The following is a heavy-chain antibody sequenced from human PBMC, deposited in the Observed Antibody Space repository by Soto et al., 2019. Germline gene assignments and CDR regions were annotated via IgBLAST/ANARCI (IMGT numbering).Heavy chain of an antibody. CDR2: IKNKIEGGTT. CDR3: APNGNFDY. Sequence: EVPLVESGGGLLKPGGSLRLSGAASGFTLSNAWVSWGRQAPGKGLEWVGRIKNKIEGGTTDYAAPVKGRFSISRDDSKHMLYLQMNSLITADTAVYYCAPNGNFDYWGQGTLFTVSS. J-gene: IGHJ4*02. CDR1: GFTLSNAW. V-gene: IGHV3-15*01. D-gene: IGHD2-8*01.